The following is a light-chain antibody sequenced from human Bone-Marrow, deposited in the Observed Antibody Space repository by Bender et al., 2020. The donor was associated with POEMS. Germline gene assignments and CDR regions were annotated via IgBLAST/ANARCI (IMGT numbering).Light chain of an antibody. J-gene: IGLJ2*01. CDR1: SSDVGSYNV. V-gene: IGLV2-23*02. CDR2: EVT. Sequence: QSALTQPASVSGSPGQSITISCTGTSSDVGSYNVVSWYQQHPGKAPQLMIYEVTKRPSGVSNRFSASKSGNTASLSISGLQAEDEADYYCCSYAGTYTWVFGGGTKLTVL. CDR3: CSYAGTYTWV.